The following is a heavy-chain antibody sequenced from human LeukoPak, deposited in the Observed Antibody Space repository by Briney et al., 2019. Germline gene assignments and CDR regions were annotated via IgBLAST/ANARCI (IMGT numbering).Heavy chain of an antibody. CDR3: TRHKPNNGYGNFDY. Sequence: GGSLRLSCAASGFTFSSYEMNWVRQAPGKGLEWVSGIIGSGEKTYYADSVKGRFTISRDDSKNMAYLQMNSLKTEDTAVYYCTRHKPNNGYGNFDYWGQGTLVTVSS. CDR2: IIGSGEKT. V-gene: IGHV3-23*01. CDR1: GFTFSSYE. D-gene: IGHD5-12*01. J-gene: IGHJ4*02.